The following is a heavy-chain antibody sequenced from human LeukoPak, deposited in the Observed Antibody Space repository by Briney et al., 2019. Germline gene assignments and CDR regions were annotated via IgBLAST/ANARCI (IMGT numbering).Heavy chain of an antibody. CDR1: GGSFSGYY. Sequence: SETLSLTCAVYGGSFSGYYWSWIRQPPGKGLEWIGEINHSGSTNYNPSLKSRFTISVDTSKNQFSLKLSSVTAADTAVYYCARRGRIAAAGYFDYWGQGTLVTVSS. J-gene: IGHJ4*02. CDR2: INHSGST. CDR3: ARRGRIAAAGYFDY. D-gene: IGHD6-13*01. V-gene: IGHV4-34*01.